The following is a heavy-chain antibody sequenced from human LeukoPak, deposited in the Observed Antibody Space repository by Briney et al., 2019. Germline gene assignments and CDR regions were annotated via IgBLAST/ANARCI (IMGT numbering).Heavy chain of an antibody. CDR3: ARLGYSSSWYYFDY. CDR1: GFTFSDYY. CDR2: ISSSGSTI. J-gene: IGHJ4*02. V-gene: IGHV3-11*01. Sequence: GGSLGLSCAASGFTFSDYYMSWIRQAPGKGLEWVSYISSSGSTIYYADSVKGRFTISRDNAKNSLYLQMNSLRAEDTAVYYCARLGYSSSWYYFDYWGQGTLVTVSS. D-gene: IGHD6-13*01.